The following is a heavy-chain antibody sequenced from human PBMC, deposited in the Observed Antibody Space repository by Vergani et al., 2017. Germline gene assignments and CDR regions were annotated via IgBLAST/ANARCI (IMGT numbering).Heavy chain of an antibody. CDR3: ARVNTETNGHLYDYYYRYV. CDR1: GGSFTSYH. V-gene: IGHV4-34*01. Sequence: QVQLQQWGGGLLKPSETLSLTCVVNGGSFTSYHWTWIRQSPGEGLEWVGDIDHTGRPDYNPSLKSRLTMSVDKSRNHFSLTLNSVTATDTAIYFCARVNTETNGHLYDYYYRYVWGQGTAVAVS. CDR2: IDHTGRP. J-gene: IGHJ6*03. D-gene: IGHD4-11*01.